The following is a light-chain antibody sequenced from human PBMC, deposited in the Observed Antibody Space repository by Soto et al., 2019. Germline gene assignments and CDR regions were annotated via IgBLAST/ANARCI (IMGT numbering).Light chain of an antibody. CDR3: QESYSHSRT. Sequence: DIQMNQSPSSLSASVGDRVTITCRASQSINTYLNWYQQKPGKAPKLLIYAASSLQSGVPSRFSGSGSGTDCTLTIGSLQPEDFATYYCQESYSHSRTFGPGTKVDI. CDR2: AAS. J-gene: IGKJ3*01. CDR1: QSINTY. V-gene: IGKV1-39*01.